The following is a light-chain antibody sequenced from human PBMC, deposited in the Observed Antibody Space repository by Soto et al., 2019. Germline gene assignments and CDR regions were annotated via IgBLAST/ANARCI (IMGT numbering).Light chain of an antibody. CDR1: QSISSW. J-gene: IGKJ5*01. Sequence: DIQMTQSPSTLSASVGDRVTITCRASQSISSWLAWYQQKPGKAPKLLIYDASSLESGVPSRFSGSGSGTEFTLTISSLQPEDFATYYCQQSNNHPISFGQGTRLENK. V-gene: IGKV1-5*01. CDR3: QQSNNHPIS. CDR2: DAS.